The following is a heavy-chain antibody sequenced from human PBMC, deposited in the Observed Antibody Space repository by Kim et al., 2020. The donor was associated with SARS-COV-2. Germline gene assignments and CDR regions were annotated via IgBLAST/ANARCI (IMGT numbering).Heavy chain of an antibody. CDR3: VGDGYCTSTRCSEYFQR. V-gene: IGHV3-48*04. CDR1: GFTFSSYG. D-gene: IGHD2-2*01. Sequence: GGSLTLSCAASGFTFSSYGMNWVRQAPGKGLEWISYISSSSSPIYYAESVKGRFTISRDNAKNSLYMQMNSLRAEDTAVYYCVGDGYCTSTRCSEYFQRWGQGTLVTVSS. J-gene: IGHJ1*01. CDR2: ISSSSSPI.